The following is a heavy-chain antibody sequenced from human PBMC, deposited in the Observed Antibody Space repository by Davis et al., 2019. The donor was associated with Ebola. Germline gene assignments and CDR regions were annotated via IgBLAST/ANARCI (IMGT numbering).Heavy chain of an antibody. D-gene: IGHD3-3*01. CDR3: ARVGYNFWSGYLSGNWFDP. V-gene: IGHV4-4*02. Sequence: MPSETLSLTCAVSGGSISSSNWWSWVRQPPGKGLEWIGEIYHSGSTNYNPSLKSRVTISVDTSKNQFSLKLSSVTAADTAVYYCARVGYNFWSGYLSGNWFDPWGQGTLVTVSS. CDR2: IYHSGST. CDR1: GGSISSSNW. J-gene: IGHJ5*02.